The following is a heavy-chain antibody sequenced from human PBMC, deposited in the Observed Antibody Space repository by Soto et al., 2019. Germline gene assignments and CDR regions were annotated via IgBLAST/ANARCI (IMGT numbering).Heavy chain of an antibody. V-gene: IGHV1-18*01. CDR2: ISAYHGNT. CDR3: ARDRRVRGSDLLAGY. CDR1: GYTFTSYG. D-gene: IGHD3-10*01. Sequence: QVQLVQSGAEVKKPGSSVKVSCKASGYTFTSYGISWVRQAPGQGLEWMGWISAYHGNTHYAQKLQGRVTMTTDTSTSTAYMELRSLRSDDTAVYYCARDRRVRGSDLLAGYWGQGTLVTVSS. J-gene: IGHJ4*02.